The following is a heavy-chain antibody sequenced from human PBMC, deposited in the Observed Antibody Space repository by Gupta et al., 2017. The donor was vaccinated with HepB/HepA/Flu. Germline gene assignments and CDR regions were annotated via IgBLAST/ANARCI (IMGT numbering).Heavy chain of an antibody. CDR3: ARGAGPPIRIAAAPPRESYYYGMDV. Sequence: EVQLVESGGGLVKPGGSLRLSFAASGCTFSSDGMHWVRQAPGKGLGWVSSISSSSSYIYYADSVKGRFTISRDNAKNSLYLQMNSLRAEDTAVYYCARGAGPPIRIAAAPPRESYYYGMDVWGQGTTVTVSS. J-gene: IGHJ6*02. D-gene: IGHD6-13*01. CDR1: GCTFSSDG. CDR2: ISSSSSYI. V-gene: IGHV3-21*01.